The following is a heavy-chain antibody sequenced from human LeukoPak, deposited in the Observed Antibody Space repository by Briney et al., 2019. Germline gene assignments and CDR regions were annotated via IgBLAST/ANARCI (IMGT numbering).Heavy chain of an antibody. Sequence: PGGSLRLSCAASGFTFSSYEMNWVRQAPGKGLEWVSYISSSGSTIYYADSVKGRFTISRDNAKNSLYLQMNSLRAEDTAVYYCASTLGYCSGGSCYARDDLDLRFDYWGQGTLVTVSS. D-gene: IGHD2-15*01. CDR2: ISSSGSTI. CDR1: GFTFSSYE. V-gene: IGHV3-48*03. CDR3: ASTLGYCSGGSCYARDDLDLRFDY. J-gene: IGHJ4*02.